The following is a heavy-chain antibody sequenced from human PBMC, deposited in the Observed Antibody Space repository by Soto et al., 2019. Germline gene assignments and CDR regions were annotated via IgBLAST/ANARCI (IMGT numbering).Heavy chain of an antibody. V-gene: IGHV3-11*06. CDR3: ARVVTGTTRENWLDP. Sequence: GGSLRLSCAASGFTFSDYYMSWIRQAPGKGLEWVSYISSSSSYTNYADSVKGRFTISRDNAKNSLYLQMKSLRAEDTAVYYCARVVTGTTRENWLDPSGQGTMVTVYS. CDR2: ISSSSSYT. CDR1: GFTFSDYY. J-gene: IGHJ5*02. D-gene: IGHD1-7*01.